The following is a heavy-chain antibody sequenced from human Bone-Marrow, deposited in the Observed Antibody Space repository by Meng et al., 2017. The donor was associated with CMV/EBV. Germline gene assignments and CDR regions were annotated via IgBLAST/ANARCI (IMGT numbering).Heavy chain of an antibody. CDR1: GGSISSSSYY. J-gene: IGHJ4*02. V-gene: IGHV4-39*01. Sequence: SETLSLTCTVSGGSISSSSYYWGWIRQPPGKGLEWIGSIYYSGSTYYNPSLKSRVTISVDTSKNQFSLELSSVTAADTAVYYCARRVGATTIDYWGQGTLVTVSS. D-gene: IGHD1-26*01. CDR2: IYYSGST. CDR3: ARRVGATTIDY.